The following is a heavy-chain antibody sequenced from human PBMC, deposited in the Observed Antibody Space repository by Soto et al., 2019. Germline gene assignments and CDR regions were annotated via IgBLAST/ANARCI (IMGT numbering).Heavy chain of an antibody. CDR3: ARGRYGDY. CDR2: ISAHNGNT. CDR1: GYTFTSYG. J-gene: IGHJ4*02. V-gene: IGHV1-18*01. Sequence: QVHLVQSGAEVKKPGASVKVSCKGSGYTFTSYGITWVRQAPGQGLEWMGWISAHNGNTDYAQKLQGRVTVTRDTSTSKAYMELRSLRSDYTAVYYCARGRYGDYWGQGALVTVSS. D-gene: IGHD1-1*01.